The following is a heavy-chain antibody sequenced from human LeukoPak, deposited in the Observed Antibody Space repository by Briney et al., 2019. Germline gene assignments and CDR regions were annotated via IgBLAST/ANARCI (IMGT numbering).Heavy chain of an antibody. Sequence: SETLSLTCTVSGGSISSYYWSWIRQPAGKGLEWIGRIYTSGSTNYNPSLKSRVTMSVDTSKNQFSLKLSSVTAADTAVYYCARVSGGSYYYYYYMDVWGKGTTVTISS. V-gene: IGHV4-4*07. CDR1: GGSISSYY. D-gene: IGHD2-15*01. J-gene: IGHJ6*03. CDR3: ARVSGGSYYYYYYMDV. CDR2: IYTSGST.